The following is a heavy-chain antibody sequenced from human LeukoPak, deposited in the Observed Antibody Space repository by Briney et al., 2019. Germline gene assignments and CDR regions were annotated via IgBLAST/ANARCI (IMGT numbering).Heavy chain of an antibody. CDR3: AREIPSTINGYDS. D-gene: IGHD3-16*01. J-gene: IGHJ3*01. CDR1: GYTFTNHY. CDR2: INPSPTSGGT. Sequence: ASVKVSFKAFGYTFTNHYIHWLRQAPGQGLEWMGWINPSPTSGGTKFAPKFEGWVTVTRDTSITTAYMELSNLKSDDTAIYYCAREIPSTINGYDSWGQGTMVTVSS. V-gene: IGHV1-2*04.